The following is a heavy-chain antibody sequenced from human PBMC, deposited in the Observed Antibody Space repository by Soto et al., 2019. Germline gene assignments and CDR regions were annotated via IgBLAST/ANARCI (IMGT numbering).Heavy chain of an antibody. CDR1: GGSISSGGYS. V-gene: IGHV4-30-2*01. CDR2: IYHSGST. CDR3: ARGRGNYGNYYYYGMDV. J-gene: IGHJ6*02. Sequence: SETLSLTCAVSGGSISSGGYSWSWIRQPPGKGLEWIGYIYHSGSTYYNPSLKSRVTISVDRSKNQLSLKLSSVTAADTAVYYCARGRGNYGNYYYYGMDVWGQGTTVTVSS. D-gene: IGHD1-7*01.